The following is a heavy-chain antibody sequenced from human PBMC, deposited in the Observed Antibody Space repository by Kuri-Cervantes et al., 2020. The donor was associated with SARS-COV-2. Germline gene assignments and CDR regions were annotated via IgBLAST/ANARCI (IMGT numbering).Heavy chain of an antibody. CDR2: IYYSGST. D-gene: IGHD3-22*01. V-gene: IGHV4-59*11. CDR1: GGSISSHY. Sequence: ESLKISCTVSGGSISSHYWSWIRQPPGKGLEWIGYIYYSGSTNYNPSLKSRVTISVDTSKNQFSLKLSSVTAADTAVYYCARGGGYYDSSGYYYFDYWGQGTLVTVSS. CDR3: ARGGGYYDSSGYYYFDY. J-gene: IGHJ4*02.